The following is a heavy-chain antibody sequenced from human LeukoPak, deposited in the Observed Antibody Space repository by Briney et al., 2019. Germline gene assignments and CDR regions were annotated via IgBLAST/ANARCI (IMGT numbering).Heavy chain of an antibody. CDR3: ARRGYYAFDAFDI. D-gene: IGHD3-10*01. CDR1: GFTVSDYD. Sequence: GGSLRLSCAASGFTVSDYDMSWIRQAPGKGLEWVSSISSSGSSMFYADSVGGRFTISRDNAKNSLDLQMDSLRAEDTALYYCARRGYYAFDAFDIWGQGTMVTVSS. V-gene: IGHV3-11*01. CDR2: ISSSGSSM. J-gene: IGHJ3*02.